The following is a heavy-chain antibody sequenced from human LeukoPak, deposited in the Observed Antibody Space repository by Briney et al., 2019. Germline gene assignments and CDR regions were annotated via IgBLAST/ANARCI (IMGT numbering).Heavy chain of an antibody. CDR3: GRDPNGDYLGAFDF. V-gene: IGHV3-48*01. J-gene: IGHJ3*01. D-gene: IGHD4-17*01. Sequence: GGSLRLSCAASGFTFNRFGMNWVRQAPGKGLEWISYISSSSSTIYHADSVKGRFTISRDNSKKTLYLQMNSLRADDTAVYYCGRDPNGDYLGAFDFWGQGTVVSVSS. CDR2: ISSSSSTI. CDR1: GFTFNRFG.